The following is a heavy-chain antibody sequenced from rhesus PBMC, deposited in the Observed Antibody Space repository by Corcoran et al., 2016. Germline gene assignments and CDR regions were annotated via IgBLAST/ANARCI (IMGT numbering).Heavy chain of an antibody. CDR2: IYGSGSST. D-gene: IGHD6-19*01. J-gene: IGHJ3*01. Sequence: QLQLQESGPGLVKPSETLSVTCAVSGGSISSNSWSWFRPPPGKGLEWIGRIYGSGSSTNYNPPLKGRVTLSVDTSKNQLSLKLSSVTAADTAVYYCARDGRSSDAFDFWGQGLRVTVSS. CDR1: GGSISSNS. V-gene: IGHV4-169*02. CDR3: ARDGRSSDAFDF.